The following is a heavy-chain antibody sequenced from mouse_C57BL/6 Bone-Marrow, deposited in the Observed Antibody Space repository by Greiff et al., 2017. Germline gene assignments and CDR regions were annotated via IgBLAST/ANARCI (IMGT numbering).Heavy chain of an antibody. D-gene: IGHD1-1*01. CDR3: ASITTVVDWYFDG. CDR2: IDPEDGET. Sequence: EVKVVESGAELVKPGASVKLSCTASGFNIKDYYMHWVKQRTEQGLEWIGRIDPEDGETKYAPNFQGKATITADTASNTAYLQLSSLTFEDTAVYYCASITTVVDWYFDGWGTGTTVTVST. J-gene: IGHJ1*03. CDR1: GFNIKDYY. V-gene: IGHV14-2*01.